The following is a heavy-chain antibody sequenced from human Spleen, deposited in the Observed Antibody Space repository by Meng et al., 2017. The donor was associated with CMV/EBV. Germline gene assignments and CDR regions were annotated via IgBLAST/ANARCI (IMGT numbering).Heavy chain of an antibody. D-gene: IGHD4-17*01. CDR1: SDSISSGGSY. CDR2: IYYSGST. J-gene: IGHJ4*02. Sequence: TVSSDSISSGGSYWTWVRQHPGKGLEWIGYIYYSGSTYYNPSLKSRVTMSLDTSNNQFSLNLSSLTAADTAVYYCARASGSTVTFDYWGQGTLVTVSS. CDR3: ARASGSTVTFDY. V-gene: IGHV4-31*03.